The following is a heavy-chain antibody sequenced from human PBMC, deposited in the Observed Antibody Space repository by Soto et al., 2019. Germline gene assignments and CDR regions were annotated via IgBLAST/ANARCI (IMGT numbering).Heavy chain of an antibody. D-gene: IGHD3-22*01. CDR2: ISYDGSNK. V-gene: IGHV3-30-3*01. CDR3: ARDYYDDSSGKGDY. Sequence: QVQLVESGGGVVQPGRSLRLSCAASGFTFSSYAMHWVRQAPGKGLEWVAVISYDGSNKYYSDSLKGRFTISRDNSKNTLYLQMNSLRAEDTAVYYCARDYYDDSSGKGDYWGQGTLVTVSS. CDR1: GFTFSSYA. J-gene: IGHJ4*02.